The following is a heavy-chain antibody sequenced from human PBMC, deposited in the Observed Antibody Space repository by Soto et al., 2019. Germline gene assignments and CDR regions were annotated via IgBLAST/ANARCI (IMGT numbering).Heavy chain of an antibody. V-gene: IGHV1-18*01. CDR1: GYPFTSYS. CDR2: ISTYNGNT. Sequence: QVQLMQSGAEVKKPGASVKVSCKASGYPFTSYSISWVRQAPGQGLERMGWISTYNGNTNYAQKFQGRLTMTTDTSTSMADMAVRSLSSDDTAGYYCERGVDYFYRYMDVSGKGTTVTVSS. CDR3: ERGVDYFYRYMDV. J-gene: IGHJ6*03. D-gene: IGHD4-17*01.